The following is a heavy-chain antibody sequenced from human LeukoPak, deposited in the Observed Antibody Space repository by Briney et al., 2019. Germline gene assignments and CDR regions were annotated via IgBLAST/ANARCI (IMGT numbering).Heavy chain of an antibody. D-gene: IGHD3-3*01. J-gene: IGHJ4*02. V-gene: IGHV3-7*01. CDR2: IKQDGGEK. CDR3: ARGDFGVVTHFDY. CDR1: GFTISSNW. Sequence: GGSLRLSCTASGFTISSNWMSWVRQAPGRGLEWVANIKQDGGEKYYVDSVKGRFTISRDNAKNTLYLQMNSLRAEDTAIYYCARGDFGVVTHFDYWGQGTLVTVSS.